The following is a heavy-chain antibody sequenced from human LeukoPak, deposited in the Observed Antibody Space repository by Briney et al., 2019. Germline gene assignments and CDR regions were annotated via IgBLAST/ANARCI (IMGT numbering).Heavy chain of an antibody. D-gene: IGHD5-12*01. CDR1: GFTFSGSH. J-gene: IGHJ4*02. V-gene: IGHV3-73*01. CDR2: IRRKADNYAT. CDR3: SRQVDSVHDY. Sequence: GGSLKLSCAASGFTFSGSHMHWVRQASGKGLEWVGHIRRKADNYATAYGASVTGRFPISRDDSKNTAYLQMDSLKIEDTAIYYCSRQVDSVHDYWGRGILVTVSS.